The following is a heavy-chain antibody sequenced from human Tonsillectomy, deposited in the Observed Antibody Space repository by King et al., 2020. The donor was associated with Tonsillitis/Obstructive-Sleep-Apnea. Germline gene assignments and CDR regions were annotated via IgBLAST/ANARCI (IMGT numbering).Heavy chain of an antibody. CDR3: ARTSLYWYFDL. V-gene: IGHV4-31*03. CDR2: MYYSGRT. J-gene: IGHJ2*01. Sequence: QLQESGPGLVKPSQTLSLTCTVSGGSISSGGYYWSWIRQHPGKGLEWIGYMYYSGRTYYNPSLKSRVTISVDTSKNQFSLKLSSVPAADTAVYFCARTSLYWYFDLWGRGTLVTVSS. CDR1: GGSISSGGYY.